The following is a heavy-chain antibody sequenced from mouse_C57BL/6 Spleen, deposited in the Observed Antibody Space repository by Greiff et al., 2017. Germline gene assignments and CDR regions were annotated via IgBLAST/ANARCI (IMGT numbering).Heavy chain of an antibody. CDR3: ARRAGVYYPDY. D-gene: IGHD1-1*01. CDR1: GYTFTSYW. Sequence: QVQLQQPGAELVMPGASVKLSCKASGYTFTSYWMPWVKQRPGQGLEWIGEIDPSDSYTNYNQKFKGKSTLTVDKSSSTAYMQLSSLTSEDAAVYYGARRAGVYYPDYWGKGTTLTVSS. V-gene: IGHV1-69*01. CDR2: IDPSDSYT. J-gene: IGHJ2*01.